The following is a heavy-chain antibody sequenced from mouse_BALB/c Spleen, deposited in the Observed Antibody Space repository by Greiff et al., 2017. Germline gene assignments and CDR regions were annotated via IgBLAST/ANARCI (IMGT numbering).Heavy chain of an antibody. CDR1: GFTFSSFG. D-gene: IGHD2-1*01. CDR2: ISSGSSTI. V-gene: IGHV5-17*02. J-gene: IGHJ1*01. CDR3: ARDGNYWYFDV. Sequence: EVKLMESGGGLVQPGGSRKLSCAASGFTFSSFGMHWVRQAPEKGLEWVAYISSGSSTIYYADTVKGRFTISRDNPKNTLFLQMTSLRSEDTAMYYCARDGNYWYFDVWGAGTTVTVSS.